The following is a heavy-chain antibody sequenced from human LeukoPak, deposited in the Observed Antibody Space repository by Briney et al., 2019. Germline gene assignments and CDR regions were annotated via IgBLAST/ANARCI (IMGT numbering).Heavy chain of an antibody. V-gene: IGHV3-21*01. D-gene: IGHD3-9*01. Sequence: GGSLRLSCAASGFTFSSYSMNWVRQAPGKGLEWVSSISSSSSYIYYADSVKGRFTISRDNAKNSLYLHMNSLRAEDTAVYYCARLGEPGDYDILTGPGDAFDIWGQGTMVTVSS. CDR2: ISSSSSYI. CDR3: ARLGEPGDYDILTGPGDAFDI. J-gene: IGHJ3*02. CDR1: GFTFSSYS.